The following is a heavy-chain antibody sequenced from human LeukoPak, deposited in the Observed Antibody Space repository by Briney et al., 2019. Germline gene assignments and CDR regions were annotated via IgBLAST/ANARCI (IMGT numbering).Heavy chain of an antibody. CDR2: CLAGGLL. CDR1: GFNVTTNN. Sequence: GGSLRLSCVGSGFNVTTNNMSWVRQAPGKGLECVSTCLAGGLLHYADSVRDRFIISRDTSKNTLYLQMNSLSAEDTAVYYCGRRFCNSCPLDFWGQGTLVTVSS. J-gene: IGHJ4*02. CDR3: GRRFCNSCPLDF. V-gene: IGHV3-66*04. D-gene: IGHD2-21*01.